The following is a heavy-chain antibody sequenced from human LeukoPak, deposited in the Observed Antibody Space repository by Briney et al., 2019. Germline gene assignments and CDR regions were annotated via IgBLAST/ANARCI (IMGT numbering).Heavy chain of an antibody. CDR2: IKSKTDGGTT. CDR1: GFTFSNAW. Sequence: TGGSLRLSCAASGFTFSNAWMSWVRQAPGKGLEWVGRIKSKTDGGTTDYAAPVKGRFTISRDDSKNTLYLQMDSLKTGDTAAYYCTTDLGGSGSYPYYFDYWGQGTLVTVSS. V-gene: IGHV3-15*01. D-gene: IGHD1-26*01. CDR3: TTDLGGSGSYPYYFDY. J-gene: IGHJ4*02.